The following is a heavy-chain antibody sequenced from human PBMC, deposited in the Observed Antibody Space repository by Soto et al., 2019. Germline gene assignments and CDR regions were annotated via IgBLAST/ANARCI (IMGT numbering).Heavy chain of an antibody. CDR3: ARDASRKQSLNWFDP. V-gene: IGHV3-30*03. Sequence: GGSLRLSCAASGFTFSRFGMHWVRQAPGKGLEWVAVMSYDGSKKYYADSLKGRFTISRDNSKNTLYLQINSLRSEDTAVYYCARDASRKQSLNWFDPWGQGTLVTVSS. D-gene: IGHD6-13*01. CDR2: MSYDGSKK. CDR1: GFTFSRFG. J-gene: IGHJ5*02.